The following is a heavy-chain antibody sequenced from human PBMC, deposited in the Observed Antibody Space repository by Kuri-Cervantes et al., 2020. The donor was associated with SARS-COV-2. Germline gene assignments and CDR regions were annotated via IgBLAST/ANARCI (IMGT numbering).Heavy chain of an antibody. CDR1: GFTFSSYG. J-gene: IGHJ4*02. V-gene: IGHV3-30*03. CDR3: ARDLRLGKSLDY. Sequence: GESLKISCAASGFTFSSYGMHWVRQAPGKGLGWVAVISYDGSNKYYADSVKGRFTISRDNAKNSLYLQMSSLRAEDTAVYYCARDLRLGKSLDYWGQGTLVTVSS. D-gene: IGHD7-27*01. CDR2: ISYDGSNK.